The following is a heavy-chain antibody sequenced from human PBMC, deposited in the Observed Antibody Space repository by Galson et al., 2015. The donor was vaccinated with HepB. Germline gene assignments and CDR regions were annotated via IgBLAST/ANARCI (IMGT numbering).Heavy chain of an antibody. Sequence: SLRLSCAASGFTFSSYGMYWVRQAPGKGLEWVTVISSDGSNKYYADSVKGRFTISRDNSKNTLYLQMNSLRAEDTAVYYCARDGDCSGGSCEGSHYYYYGMDVWGQGTTVTVSS. CDR2: ISSDGSNK. CDR1: GFTFSSYG. CDR3: ARDGDCSGGSCEGSHYYYYGMDV. D-gene: IGHD2-15*01. V-gene: IGHV3-30*03. J-gene: IGHJ6*02.